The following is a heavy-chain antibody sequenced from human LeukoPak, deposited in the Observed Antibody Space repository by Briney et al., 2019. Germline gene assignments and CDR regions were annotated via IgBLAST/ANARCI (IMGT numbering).Heavy chain of an antibody. V-gene: IGHV4-59*01. Sequence: PSETLSLTCTVSGGSISSYYWSWIRQPPGKGLEWIGYIYYSGSTNYNPSLKSRVTISVDTSKNQFSLKLSSVTAADTAVYYCAGRVMWPRFFDIWGQGTMVTVSS. CDR3: AGRVMWPRFFDI. CDR1: GGSISSYY. D-gene: IGHD2-21*01. CDR2: IYYSGST. J-gene: IGHJ3*02.